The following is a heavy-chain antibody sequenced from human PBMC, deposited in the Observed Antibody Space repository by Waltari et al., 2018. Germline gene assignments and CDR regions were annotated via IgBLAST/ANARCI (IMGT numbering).Heavy chain of an antibody. Sequence: EVQMLESGGGLVQPGGSLILSCTASGFIFSTYVINWVRQAQGKGLEWVSSISDAGGIINYADSVKGRFTISRDNSKNTLYLQMNSLRAEDTAVYYCARGSGVDYWGQGTLVTISS. CDR3: ARGSGVDY. CDR1: GFIFSTYV. V-gene: IGHV3-23*01. J-gene: IGHJ4*02. CDR2: ISDAGGII. D-gene: IGHD7-27*01.